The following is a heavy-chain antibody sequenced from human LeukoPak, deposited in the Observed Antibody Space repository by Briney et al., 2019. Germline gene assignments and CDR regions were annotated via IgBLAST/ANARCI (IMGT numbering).Heavy chain of an antibody. J-gene: IGHJ5*02. D-gene: IGHD3-22*01. Sequence: SVKVSCKASGGTFSSYAISWVRQAPGQGLEWMGRIIPILGIANYARKFQGRVTITADKSTSTAYMELSSLRSEDTAVYYCARDRAGYYYDSSGYCPWGQGTLVTVSS. CDR2: IIPILGIA. V-gene: IGHV1-69*04. CDR1: GGTFSSYA. CDR3: ARDRAGYYYDSSGYCP.